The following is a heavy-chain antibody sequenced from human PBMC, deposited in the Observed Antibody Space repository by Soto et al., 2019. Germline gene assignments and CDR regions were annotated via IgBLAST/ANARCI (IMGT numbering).Heavy chain of an antibody. Sequence: QVQLVQSGAEVKKPGSSVKVSCKASGGTFNNYAISWVRQAPGQGLEWMGGIIPIIETADYAHKFQGRLAIRADESTGTTFIEMSSLRSADTAVYSCARGGVDVVATSAFDYWGQGTLVTVSS. CDR3: ARGGVDVVATSAFDY. CDR2: IIPIIETA. CDR1: GGTFNNYA. V-gene: IGHV1-69*01. D-gene: IGHD5-12*01. J-gene: IGHJ4*02.